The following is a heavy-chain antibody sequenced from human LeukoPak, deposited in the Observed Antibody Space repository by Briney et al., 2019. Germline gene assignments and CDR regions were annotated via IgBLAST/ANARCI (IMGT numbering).Heavy chain of an antibody. CDR2: ISGYNGNT. V-gene: IGHV1-18*01. J-gene: IGHJ6*03. CDR3: ARDIFSGGSCYFPYYYYYYMDV. Sequence: ASVTVSYKASGYTFTTYGIRWVRQAPGQGREWMGWISGYNGNTKYAQKFQGRVTMTTDTSTSTAYMELRSLRSDDTAVYYCARDIFSGGSCYFPYYYYYYMDVWGKGTTVTVSS. CDR1: GYTFTTYG. D-gene: IGHD2-15*01.